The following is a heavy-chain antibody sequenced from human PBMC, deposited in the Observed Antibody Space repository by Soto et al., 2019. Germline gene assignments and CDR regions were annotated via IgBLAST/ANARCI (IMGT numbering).Heavy chain of an antibody. CDR2: ISYDGSNK. D-gene: IGHD2-2*01. V-gene: IGHV3-30*18. Sequence: GGSLRLSCAASGFTFSSYGMHWVRQAPGKGLEWVAVISYDGSNKYYADSVKGRFTISRDNSKNTLYLQMNSLRAEDMAVYYCAKDFKCSSTSCYDDYYYYYGMDVWGQGTTVTVSS. CDR3: AKDFKCSSTSCYDDYYYYYGMDV. CDR1: GFTFSSYG. J-gene: IGHJ6*02.